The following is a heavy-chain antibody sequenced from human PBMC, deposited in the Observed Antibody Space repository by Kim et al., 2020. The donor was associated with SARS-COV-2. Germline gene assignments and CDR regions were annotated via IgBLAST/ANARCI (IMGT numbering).Heavy chain of an antibody. V-gene: IGHV4-4*07. CDR3: ARRVTSGPRYGFDI. J-gene: IGHJ3*02. D-gene: IGHD3-10*01. Sequence: NPSLRNRVTMSLDTAKNQFSLMRSSLTDADTAIYYCARRVTSGPRYGFDIWGQGTMVTVSS.